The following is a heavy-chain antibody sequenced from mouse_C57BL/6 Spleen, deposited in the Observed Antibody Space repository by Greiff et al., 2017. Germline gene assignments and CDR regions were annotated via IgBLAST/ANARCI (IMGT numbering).Heavy chain of an antibody. Sequence: EVQGVESGGGLVKPGGSLKLSCAASGFTFSSYAMSWVRQTPEKRLEWVATISDGGSYTYYPDNVKGRFSISRDNAKNNLYLQMSHLKSEDTAMYYCARDDGPGDYWGQGTTLTVSS. V-gene: IGHV5-4*01. D-gene: IGHD2-3*01. CDR2: ISDGGSYT. CDR3: ARDDGPGDY. J-gene: IGHJ2*01. CDR1: GFTFSSYA.